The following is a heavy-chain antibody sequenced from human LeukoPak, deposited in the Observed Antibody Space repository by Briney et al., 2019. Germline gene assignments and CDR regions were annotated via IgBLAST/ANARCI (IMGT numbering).Heavy chain of an antibody. CDR3: ARGSCSGGSCHSGDY. CDR1: GGSISSHY. D-gene: IGHD2-15*01. CDR2: IYTSGST. V-gene: IGHV4-4*07. J-gene: IGHJ4*02. Sequence: SETLSLTCTVSGGSISSHYWSWIRQPAGKGLEWIGRIYTSGSTNYNPSLKSRVTMSVDTSKNQLSLKLTSVTAADTAVYYCARGSCSGGSCHSGDYWGQGTLVTVSS.